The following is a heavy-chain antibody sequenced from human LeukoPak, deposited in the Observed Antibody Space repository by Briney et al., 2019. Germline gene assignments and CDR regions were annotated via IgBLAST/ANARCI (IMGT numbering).Heavy chain of an antibody. CDR3: ARDPQYYYDSSGYLELEPVDY. Sequence: GGSLRLSXAASGFTFSSYSMNWVRQAPGKGLEWVSSISSSSSYIYYADSVKGRFTISRDNAKNSLYLQMNSLRAEDTAVYYCARDPQYYYDSSGYLELEPVDYWGQGTLVTVSS. J-gene: IGHJ4*02. V-gene: IGHV3-21*01. CDR1: GFTFSSYS. CDR2: ISSSSSYI. D-gene: IGHD3-22*01.